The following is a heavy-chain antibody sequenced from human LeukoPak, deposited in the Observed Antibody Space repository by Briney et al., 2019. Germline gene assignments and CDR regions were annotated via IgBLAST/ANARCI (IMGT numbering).Heavy chain of an antibody. CDR1: GGSISNYY. J-gene: IGHJ4*02. D-gene: IGHD3-10*01. Sequence: SETLSLTCTVSGGSISNYYWSWIRQPPGKGLEWIGYIYYSGSTNYNPSLKSRVTISVDTSKNQFSLKLSSVTAADTAVYYCAGTSDDYYGSGSSKGDYWGQGTLVTVSS. V-gene: IGHV4-59*08. CDR3: AGTSDDYYGSGSSKGDY. CDR2: IYYSGST.